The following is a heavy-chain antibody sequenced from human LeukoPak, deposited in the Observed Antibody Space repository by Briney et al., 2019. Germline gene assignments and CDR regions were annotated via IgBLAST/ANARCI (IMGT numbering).Heavy chain of an antibody. CDR2: MSPNSGNT. CDR3: ARVCSSTSCYHWFDP. V-gene: IGHV1-8*01. D-gene: IGHD2-2*01. Sequence: ASVKVSCKASGYTFTSYDINWVRQATGQGLEWMGWMSPNSGNTGYAQKFQGRVTMTRNTSISTAYMELSSLRSEDTAVYYCARVCSSTSCYHWFDPWGQGTLVTVSS. CDR1: GYTFTSYD. J-gene: IGHJ5*02.